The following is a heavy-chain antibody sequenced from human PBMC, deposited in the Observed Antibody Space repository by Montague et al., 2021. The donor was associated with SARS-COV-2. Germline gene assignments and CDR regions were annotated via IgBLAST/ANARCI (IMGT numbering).Heavy chain of an antibody. V-gene: IGHV4-61*01. D-gene: IGHD5-18*01. J-gene: IGHJ4*02. Sequence: SETLSPTCTVSGASVSSGSHYWIWIRQPPGKGLEFIGYIYYSGSSKYNPSPKSRVTISVDTSTNQVSLKVSSVTAADSAVYFCARGAGYSYGVDYWGQGTLVTVSS. CDR1: GASVSSGSHY. CDR2: IYYSGSS. CDR3: ARGAGYSYGVDY.